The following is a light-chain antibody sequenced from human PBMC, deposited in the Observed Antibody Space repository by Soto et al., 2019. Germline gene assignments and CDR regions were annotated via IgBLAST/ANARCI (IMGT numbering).Light chain of an antibody. CDR2: AAS. CDR3: QQTYSSST. CDR1: QSISNN. Sequence: DIQMTQSPSSLSASVGDRVTITCRASQSISNNLNWYHQKPGKPPKLLIYAASTLQSGVPSRLSGGGSGTDFTLTINSLQPEDFATYYCQQTYSSSTFGPGTKVDIK. V-gene: IGKV1-39*01. J-gene: IGKJ3*01.